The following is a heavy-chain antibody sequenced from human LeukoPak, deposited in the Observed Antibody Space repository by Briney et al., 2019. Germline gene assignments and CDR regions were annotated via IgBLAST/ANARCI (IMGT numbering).Heavy chain of an antibody. CDR2: IIPTLGIA. CDR1: GGTFNNYA. Sequence: GASVKVSCKASGGTFNNYAISWVRQAPGQGLEWMGRIIPTLGIANYAQKFQGRVTITADKSTSTAYMELSSLRSEDTAVYYCARGYYYDSSGYPAYDYWGQGTLVTVSS. CDR3: ARGYYYDSSGYPAYDY. J-gene: IGHJ4*02. V-gene: IGHV1-69*04. D-gene: IGHD3-22*01.